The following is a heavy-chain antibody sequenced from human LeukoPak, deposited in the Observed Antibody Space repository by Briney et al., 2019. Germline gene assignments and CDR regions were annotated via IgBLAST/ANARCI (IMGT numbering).Heavy chain of an antibody. CDR2: IKQDGSEQ. Sequence: GGSLRLSCAASGFTFSSYQMNWVRQAPGKGLEWVANIKQDGSEQYYVDSVKGRFTISRDNAKNSLYLQMNSLRVDDTAVYYCARGFEASPNWFDPWGQGTLVTVSS. J-gene: IGHJ5*02. V-gene: IGHV3-7*01. CDR3: ARGFEASPNWFDP. CDR1: GFTFSSYQ.